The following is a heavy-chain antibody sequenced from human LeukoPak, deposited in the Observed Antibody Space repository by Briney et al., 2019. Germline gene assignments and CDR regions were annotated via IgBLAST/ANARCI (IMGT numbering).Heavy chain of an antibody. CDR2: INHSGST. CDR3: ARGSREMPLGITMVRAYYYYYYMDV. D-gene: IGHD3-10*01. Sequence: SETLSLTCAVYGGSFSGNYWSWIRQPPGKGLEWIGEINHSGSTNYNPSLKSRVTISVDTSKNQFSLKLSSVTAADTAVYYCARGSREMPLGITMVRAYYYYYYMDVWGKGTTVTVSS. CDR1: GGSFSGNY. J-gene: IGHJ6*03. V-gene: IGHV4-34*01.